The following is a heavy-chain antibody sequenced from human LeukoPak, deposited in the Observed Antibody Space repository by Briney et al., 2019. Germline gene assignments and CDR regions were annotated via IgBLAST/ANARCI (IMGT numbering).Heavy chain of an antibody. V-gene: IGHV1-69*13. J-gene: IGHJ4*02. CDR3: ARAIWFGELSSLYFDY. Sequence: ASVTVSCKASGGTFSSYAISWVRQAPGQGLEWMGGIIPIFGTANYAQKFQGRVTITADESTSTAYMELSSLRSEDTAVYYCARAIWFGELSSLYFDYWGQGTLVTVSS. D-gene: IGHD3-10*01. CDR2: IIPIFGTA. CDR1: GGTFSSYA.